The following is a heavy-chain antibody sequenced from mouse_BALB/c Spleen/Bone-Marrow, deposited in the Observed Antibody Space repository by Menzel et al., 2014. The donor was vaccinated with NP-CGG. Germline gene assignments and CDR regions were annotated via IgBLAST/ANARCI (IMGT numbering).Heavy chain of an antibody. Sequence: EVQLQHSGAELVKPGASVKLSCTASGFNIKDTYMHWVKQRPEQGLEWIGRVDPANGNTKYDPKFQGKATITADTFSNTAYLQLSSLTSEDTAVYYCARYRLGTYFDYWGQGTTLTVSS. CDR1: GFNIKDTY. D-gene: IGHD2-14*01. CDR3: ARYRLGTYFDY. V-gene: IGHV14-3*02. J-gene: IGHJ2*01. CDR2: VDPANGNT.